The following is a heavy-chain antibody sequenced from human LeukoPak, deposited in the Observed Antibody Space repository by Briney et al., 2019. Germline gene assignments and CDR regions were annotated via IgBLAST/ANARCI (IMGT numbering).Heavy chain of an antibody. J-gene: IGHJ6*02. D-gene: IGHD6-13*01. Sequence: GGSLRLSCAASGFDFNGYEMNWVRQAPGKGLEWVSFISSGGSTISYADSVKGRFTTSRDNAKNFLYLQMNNVRAEDTSIYYCARGGYSSSWHIDYFQSYPMDVWGQGTTVTV. CDR2: ISSGGSTI. CDR3: ARGGYSSSWHIDYFQSYPMDV. V-gene: IGHV3-48*03. CDR1: GFDFNGYE.